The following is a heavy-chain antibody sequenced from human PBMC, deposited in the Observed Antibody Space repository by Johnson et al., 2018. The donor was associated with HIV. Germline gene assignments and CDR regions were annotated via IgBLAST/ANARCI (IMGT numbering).Heavy chain of an antibody. J-gene: IGHJ3*02. CDR3: TRDADFMVRGVSSGAFDI. V-gene: IGHV3-49*04. D-gene: IGHD3-10*01. CDR2: IRSKAYGGTT. Sequence: VQLVEFGGGLAQPGRSLRLSRTTSGFTFGDYALSWVRQAPGKGLEWVGFIRSKAYGGTTEYAASVKGRFTISRDDSRSIAYLQMNGLKTEDTGVYYCTRDADFMVRGVSSGAFDIWGQGTMITVSS. CDR1: GFTFGDYA.